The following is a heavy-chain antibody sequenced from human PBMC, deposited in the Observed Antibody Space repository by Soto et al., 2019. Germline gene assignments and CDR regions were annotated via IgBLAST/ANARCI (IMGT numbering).Heavy chain of an antibody. CDR2: IYWNEDT. CDR1: GFSLNSRGVG. Sequence: SGPTLVNPTQALTLTCNFSGFSLNSRGVGVGWVRQPPGKALEWLTLIYWNEDTRYSPSLKSRLTVTKDTSKNQVALTMTNMDPVDKATYYWAHVPPLADYYLHYCGKGTAVTVSS. D-gene: IGHD1-26*01. V-gene: IGHV2-5*01. J-gene: IGHJ4*02. CDR3: AHVPPLADYYLHY.